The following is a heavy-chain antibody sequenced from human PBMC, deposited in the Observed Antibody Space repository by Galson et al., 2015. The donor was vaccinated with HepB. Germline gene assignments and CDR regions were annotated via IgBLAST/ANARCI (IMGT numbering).Heavy chain of an antibody. Sequence: SLRLSCAASGFIFSGSAIHWVRQASGKGPEWVGRIRSKASNYATSYVPSLKGRFTISRDNSKNMAFLHMKSLKTEDTAVYYCSRLGDLSGCSSRWGQGTLVTVSS. CDR3: SRLGDLSGCSSR. V-gene: IGHV3-73*01. CDR2: IRSKASNYAT. D-gene: IGHD6-13*01. J-gene: IGHJ4*02. CDR1: GFIFSGSA.